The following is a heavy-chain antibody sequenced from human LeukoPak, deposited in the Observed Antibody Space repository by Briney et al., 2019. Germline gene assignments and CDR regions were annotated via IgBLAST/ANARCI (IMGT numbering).Heavy chain of an antibody. D-gene: IGHD1-26*01. J-gene: IGHJ4*02. CDR3: AGDPVVGATGGFDY. Sequence: GGSLRLSCAASGFTFSSYRMHWVRQAPGKGLEWVSSISSSSSYIYYADSVKGRFTISRDNSKNSLYLQMNSLRAEDTAVYYCAGDPVVGATGGFDYWGQGTLVTVSS. CDR1: GFTFSSYR. V-gene: IGHV3-21*01. CDR2: ISSSSSYI.